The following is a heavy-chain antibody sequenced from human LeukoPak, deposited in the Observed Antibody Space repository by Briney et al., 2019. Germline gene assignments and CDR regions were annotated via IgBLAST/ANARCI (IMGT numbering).Heavy chain of an antibody. V-gene: IGHV4-4*09. CDR2: IYTSGST. CDR3: ARHVYYYDLFDD. CDR1: GGSISGYY. Sequence: SETLSLTCSVSGGSISGYYWSWIRQPPGKGLEWIGYIYTSGSTDYNPSLKSRVTISVDTSKNQFSLKLSSVTAADTAVYYCARHVYYYDLFDDWGQGTLVTVSS. D-gene: IGHD3-22*01. J-gene: IGHJ4*02.